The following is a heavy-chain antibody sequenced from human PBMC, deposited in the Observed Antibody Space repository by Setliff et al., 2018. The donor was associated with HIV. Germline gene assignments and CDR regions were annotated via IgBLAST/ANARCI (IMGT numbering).Heavy chain of an antibody. CDR1: GGSISRSTYY. CDR2: VYHTGST. D-gene: IGHD3-22*01. J-gene: IGHJ4*02. Sequence: SETLSLTCAIFGGSISRSTYYWGWIRQPPGRGLEWIGEVYHTGSTNYNPSLKSRVITSIDKSKNQFSLKLNSVTAADTAVYYCGGNGYYSIDYWGQGTLVTVSS. V-gene: IGHV4-39*07. CDR3: GGNGYYSIDY.